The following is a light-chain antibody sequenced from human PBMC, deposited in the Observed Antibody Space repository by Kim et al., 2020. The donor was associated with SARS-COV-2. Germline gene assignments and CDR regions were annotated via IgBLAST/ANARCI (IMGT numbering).Light chain of an antibody. CDR1: KLGDKY. CDR2: QDS. CDR3: QAWDSSTVV. V-gene: IGLV3-1*01. J-gene: IGLJ2*01. Sequence: VSPRQTASITCAGNKLGDKYACWYQQRPGQSPVLVIYQDSKRPSGIPERFSGSNSGNTATLTISGTQAMDEADYYCQAWDSSTVVFGGGTQLTVL.